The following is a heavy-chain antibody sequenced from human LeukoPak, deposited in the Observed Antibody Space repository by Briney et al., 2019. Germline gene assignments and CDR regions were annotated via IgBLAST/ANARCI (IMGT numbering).Heavy chain of an antibody. Sequence: ASGKVSCKDSGYALTELSMHLVRQAPGKGLEGMGGFDPEDGETIYAQKFQGRVTMTEDTATDTAYMELSSLRSEDTAVYYCATERGYNWKTFDYWGQGTLVTVSS. CDR3: ATERGYNWKTFDY. V-gene: IGHV1-24*01. CDR2: FDPEDGET. J-gene: IGHJ4*02. D-gene: IGHD1-20*01. CDR1: GYALTELS.